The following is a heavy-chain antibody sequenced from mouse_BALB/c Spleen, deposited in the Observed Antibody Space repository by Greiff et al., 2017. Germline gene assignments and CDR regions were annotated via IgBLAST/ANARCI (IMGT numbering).Heavy chain of an antibody. Sequence: VQLKESGAELVKPGASVKLSCTASGFNIKDTYMHWVKQRPEQGLEWIGRIDPANGNTKYDPKFQGKATITADTSSNTAYLQLSSLTSEDTAVYYCARGYDGFYYAMDYWGQGTSVTVSS. CDR3: ARGYDGFYYAMDY. V-gene: IGHV14-3*02. D-gene: IGHD2-2*01. CDR2: IDPANGNT. CDR1: GFNIKDTY. J-gene: IGHJ4*01.